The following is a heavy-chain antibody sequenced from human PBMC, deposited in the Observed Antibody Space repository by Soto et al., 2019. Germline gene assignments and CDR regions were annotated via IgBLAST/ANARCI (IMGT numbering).Heavy chain of an antibody. Sequence: QVPLVQSGAEVKKPGASVKVSCKASGYTFSSYAIHWVRQAPGQGLEWMGWINAGNGNSEYSQKFQGRVTITRDTSAITVYLELSTLRLEDTGVFFCSRFYGSSASWGQGSLLTVSS. J-gene: IGHJ4*02. D-gene: IGHD6-6*01. CDR1: GYTFSSYA. V-gene: IGHV1-3*01. CDR3: SRFYGSSAS. CDR2: INAGNGNS.